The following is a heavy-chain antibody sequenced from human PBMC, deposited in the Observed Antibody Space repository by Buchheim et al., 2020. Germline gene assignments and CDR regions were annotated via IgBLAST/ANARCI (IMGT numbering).Heavy chain of an antibody. CDR1: GFTFSSYA. V-gene: IGHV3-23*01. CDR3: ANGGMTDWNYGYYYYGMDV. Sequence: EVQLLESGGGLVQPGGSLRLSCAASGFTFSSYAMSWVRQAPGKGLEWVSAISGSGGSTYYADSVKGRFTISRDNSKNTLYVQMNSLRAEDTAVYYCANGGMTDWNYGYYYYGMDVWGQGTT. CDR2: ISGSGGST. D-gene: IGHD1-7*01. J-gene: IGHJ6*02.